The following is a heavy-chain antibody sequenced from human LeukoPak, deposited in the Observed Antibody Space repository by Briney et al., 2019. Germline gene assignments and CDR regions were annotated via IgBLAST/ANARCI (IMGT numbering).Heavy chain of an antibody. CDR1: GGSISSGGYS. CDR3: ARGRGQWGSSWSTYYYYGMDV. D-gene: IGHD6-13*01. J-gene: IGHJ6*04. CDR2: IYHSGST. Sequence: PSETLSLTCAVSGGSISSGGYSWSWIRQPPGKGLEWIRYIYHSGSTCYNPSLKSRVTISVNRSKNQFSLKLSSVTAADTAVYYCARGRGQWGSSWSTYYYYGMDVWGKGTTVTVSS. V-gene: IGHV4-30-2*01.